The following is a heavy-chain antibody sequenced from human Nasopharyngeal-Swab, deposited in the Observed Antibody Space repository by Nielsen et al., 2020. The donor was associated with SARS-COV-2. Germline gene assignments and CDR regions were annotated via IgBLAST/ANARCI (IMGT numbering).Heavy chain of an antibody. CDR2: IYYSGST. CDR3: ARGRGGLGGLADAFDI. J-gene: IGHJ3*02. Sequence: SETLSLTCTVSGGSISSGDYYWSWIRQPPGKGLEWIGYIYYSGSTNYNPSLKSRVTISVDTSKNQFSLKLSSVTAADTAVYYCARGRGGLGGLADAFDIWGQGTMVTVSS. V-gene: IGHV4-61*08. D-gene: IGHD3/OR15-3a*01. CDR1: GGSISSGDYY.